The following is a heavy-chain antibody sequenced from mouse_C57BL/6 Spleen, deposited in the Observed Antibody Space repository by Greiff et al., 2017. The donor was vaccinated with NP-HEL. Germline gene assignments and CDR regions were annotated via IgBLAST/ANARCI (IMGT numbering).Heavy chain of an antibody. Sequence: EVQRVESGGGLVKPGGSLKLSCAASGFTFSDYGMHWVRQAPEKGLEWVAYISSGSSTIYYADTVKGRFTISRDNAKNTLFLQMTSLRSEDTAMYYCARPYYYGSGWFAYWGQGTLVTVSA. CDR3: ARPYYYGSGWFAY. D-gene: IGHD1-1*01. V-gene: IGHV5-17*01. CDR2: ISSGSSTI. J-gene: IGHJ3*01. CDR1: GFTFSDYG.